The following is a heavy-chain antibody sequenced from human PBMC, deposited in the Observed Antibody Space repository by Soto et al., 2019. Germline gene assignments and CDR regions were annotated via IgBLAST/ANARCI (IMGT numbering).Heavy chain of an antibody. V-gene: IGHV3-21*01. CDR3: TRDASRDSSARGWFDP. Sequence: PXGSLELSCAASGFTFRGFTMNWVRQAPGKGLGWVSTISSNSAYIYYTDALRGRFTISRDNAKNSLHLQMNSLRAEDTAVYYCTRDASRDSSARGWFDPWGPGTLVTVSS. D-gene: IGHD6-13*01. CDR1: GFTFRGFT. CDR2: ISSNSAYI. J-gene: IGHJ5*02.